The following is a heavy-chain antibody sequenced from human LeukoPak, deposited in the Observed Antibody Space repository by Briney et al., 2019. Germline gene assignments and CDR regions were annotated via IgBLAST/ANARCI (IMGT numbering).Heavy chain of an antibody. CDR1: GGSISSGDYS. CDR2: IYPSGNT. Sequence: SETLSLTCAVSGGSISSGDYSWNWIRQPPGKGLEWIGYIYPSGNTNYNPSLKSRVTISVDRSKSQFSLQLTSVTAADTAVYYCARGDLYDSSGYYFDYWGQGTLVTVSP. CDR3: ARGDLYDSSGYYFDY. J-gene: IGHJ4*02. D-gene: IGHD3-22*01. V-gene: IGHV4-30-2*01.